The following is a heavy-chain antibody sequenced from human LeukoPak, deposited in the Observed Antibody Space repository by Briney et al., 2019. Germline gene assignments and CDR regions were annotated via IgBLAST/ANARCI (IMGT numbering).Heavy chain of an antibody. Sequence: PSETLSLTCAVYGGSFSGYYWSWIRQPPGKGLEWIGEINHSGSTNYNPSLKSRVTISVDTSKNQFSLKLSSVTAADTAVYYCARVNKIDYGDYSEYFQHWGQGTLVTVSS. CDR2: INHSGST. CDR1: GGSFSGYY. V-gene: IGHV4-34*01. J-gene: IGHJ1*01. CDR3: ARVNKIDYGDYSEYFQH. D-gene: IGHD4-17*01.